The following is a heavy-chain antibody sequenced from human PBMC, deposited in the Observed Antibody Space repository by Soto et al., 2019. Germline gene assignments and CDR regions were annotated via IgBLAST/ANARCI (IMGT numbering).Heavy chain of an antibody. CDR1: GVTFSGSA. CDR2: ITRSESEV. V-gene: IGHV3-23*01. D-gene: IGHD6-19*01. CDR3: AKEGYDSGWYWDS. J-gene: IGHJ4*02. Sequence: VQLLESGGGLVQPGGSRLLSRAASGVTFSGSAMTCLRQAQGKWLEYVLLITRSESEVFHAASVKGRFTMSRDNSKNTLYRQMDRLRAEDTDVYYCAKEGYDSGWYWDSWGQGALVTVSS.